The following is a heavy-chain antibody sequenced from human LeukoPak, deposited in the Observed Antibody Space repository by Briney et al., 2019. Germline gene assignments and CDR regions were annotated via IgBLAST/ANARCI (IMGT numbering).Heavy chain of an antibody. D-gene: IGHD3-16*02. CDR1: GYTFTGYY. J-gene: IGHJ3*02. Sequence: GASVKVSCKASGYTFTGYYMHWVRQAPGQGLEWMGWINPNSGGTNYAQKFQGRVTMTRDTSISTAYMELSRLRSDDTAVYYCARMGYHDYVWGSYRPDAFDIWGQGTMVTVSS. CDR2: INPNSGGT. CDR3: ARMGYHDYVWGSYRPDAFDI. V-gene: IGHV1-2*02.